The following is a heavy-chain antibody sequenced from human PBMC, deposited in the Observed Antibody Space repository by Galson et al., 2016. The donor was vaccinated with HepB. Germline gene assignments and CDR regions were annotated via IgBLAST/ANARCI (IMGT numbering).Heavy chain of an antibody. J-gene: IGHJ4*02. Sequence: SLRLSCAASGFIFKEAWMHWVRQAPGKGLEWIAQIKSKSAGGTTAYAAPVKGRFTISRDDSTTTVSLEMSALKTEDTAVYYRIVELLFYDRGTPYFCPYWGLGTLVTVSP. V-gene: IGHV3-15*01. CDR2: IKSKSAGGTT. D-gene: IGHD2/OR15-2a*01. CDR1: GFIFKEAW. CDR3: IVELLFYDRGTPYFCPY.